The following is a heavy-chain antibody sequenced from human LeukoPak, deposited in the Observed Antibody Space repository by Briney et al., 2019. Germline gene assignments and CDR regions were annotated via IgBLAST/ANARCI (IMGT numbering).Heavy chain of an antibody. CDR1: GYSFTSYY. CDR3: ARDRSSLSTGTFFDY. J-gene: IGHJ4*02. Sequence: ASVKVSCKASGYSFTSYYMQWVRQAPGQGLEWMGIINPSGDSRSYAQKFQGRVTMTSDTSTSTVYMELSSLRSDDTAVYFCARDRSSLSTGTFFDYWGQGTLVTVSS. CDR2: INPSGDSR. D-gene: IGHD1-1*01. V-gene: IGHV1-46*01.